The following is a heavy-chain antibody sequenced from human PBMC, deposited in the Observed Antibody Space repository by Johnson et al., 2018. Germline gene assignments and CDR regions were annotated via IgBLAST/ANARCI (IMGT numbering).Heavy chain of an antibody. Sequence: EQLVQSGGGLVQPGGSLRLSCAASGLIFSNFAMSWVRQAPGKGLEWVSRISDGGSSTDYADSVKGRFTIPRDNAKNTLYLQMNSLRVEDTAVYYCAREVGGPFDYWGQGTLVAVSP. CDR1: GLIFSNFA. D-gene: IGHD2-2*01. V-gene: IGHV3-23*04. CDR3: AREVGGPFDY. J-gene: IGHJ4*02. CDR2: ISDGGSST.